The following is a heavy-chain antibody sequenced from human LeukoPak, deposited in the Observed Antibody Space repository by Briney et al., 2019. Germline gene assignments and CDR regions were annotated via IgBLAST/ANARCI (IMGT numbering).Heavy chain of an antibody. J-gene: IGHJ4*02. CDR2: IKYDGSEK. V-gene: IGHV3-7*01. CDR3: AFNNNFKY. D-gene: IGHD1/OR15-1a*01. Sequence: GGSLRPSCTASGLSFSGQWMNWVRQSPGHGLEWVANIKYDGSEKYYVDSVKGRFTISREDAKNSLSLQMDSVRPEDTAVYYCAFNNNFKYWGQGTLVIVSS. CDR1: GLSFSGQW.